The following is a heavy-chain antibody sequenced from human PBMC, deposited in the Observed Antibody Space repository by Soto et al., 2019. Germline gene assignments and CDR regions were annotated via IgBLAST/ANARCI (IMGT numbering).Heavy chain of an antibody. CDR2: IYYSGST. CDR1: GGSISSSSYY. Sequence: QLQLQESGPGLVKPSETLSLTCTVSGGSISSSSYYWGWIRQPPGKGLEWIGSIYYSGSTYYNPSLKSRVTISVDTSKNQFSLKLSSVTAADTAVYYCATYRDGYVDFDYWGQGTLVTVSS. V-gene: IGHV4-39*01. D-gene: IGHD5-12*01. CDR3: ATYRDGYVDFDY. J-gene: IGHJ4*02.